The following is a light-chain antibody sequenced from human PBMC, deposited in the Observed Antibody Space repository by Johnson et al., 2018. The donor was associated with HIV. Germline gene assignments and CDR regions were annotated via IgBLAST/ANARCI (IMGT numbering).Light chain of an antibody. J-gene: IGLJ1*01. CDR1: SSNVGSNY. CDR3: GTWDSSLSAAGNF. V-gene: IGLV1-51*02. CDR2: ENN. Sequence: QSVLTQPPSVSAAPGQKVTISCSGSSSNVGSNYVSWYQQLPGTAPKLLIYENNKRPSGIPDRFSGSKSGTSATLGITGLQTGDEADYYCGTWDSSLSAAGNFFGTGTKVTVL.